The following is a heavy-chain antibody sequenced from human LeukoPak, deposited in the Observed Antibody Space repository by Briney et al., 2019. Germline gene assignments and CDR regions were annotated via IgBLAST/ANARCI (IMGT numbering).Heavy chain of an antibody. CDR1: GFSFSSYA. Sequence: GGSLRLSCAASGFSFSSYAMSWVRQASGKGLEWVSTLSGSGGSIYYADSVKGRFIISRDNSKTTLYLQMNSLRAEDTAVYYCAKVSGYCTNGVCYTHDYWGQGTLVTVSS. CDR3: AKVSGYCTNGVCYTHDY. D-gene: IGHD2-8*01. CDR2: LSGSGGSI. V-gene: IGHV3-23*01. J-gene: IGHJ4*02.